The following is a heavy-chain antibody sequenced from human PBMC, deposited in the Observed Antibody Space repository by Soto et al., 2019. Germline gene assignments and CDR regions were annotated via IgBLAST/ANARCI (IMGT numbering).Heavy chain of an antibody. V-gene: IGHV3-23*01. CDR2: ISDSGGRT. Sequence: GGSLRLSCAASGFTFNTYAMSWVRQAPGKGLDWVSAISDSGGRTYYADSVKGRFTISRDNSKNTLYLQMNSLRAEDTAVYFCAKELVNSGWTYFDYWGQGTLVTVSS. J-gene: IGHJ4*02. D-gene: IGHD6-19*01. CDR1: GFTFNTYA. CDR3: AKELVNSGWTYFDY.